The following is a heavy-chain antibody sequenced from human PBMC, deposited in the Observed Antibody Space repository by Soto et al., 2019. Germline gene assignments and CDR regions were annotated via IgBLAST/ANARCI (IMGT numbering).Heavy chain of an antibody. CDR2: ISPYTGNT. J-gene: IGHJ6*02. V-gene: IGHV1-18*01. CDR3: VMVDNYVTPAPQDV. D-gene: IGHD3-16*01. Sequence: QVQLVQSGDEVKKPGASVKVSCKASGYIFVNYGIAWVRQAPTQWLEWMAWISPYTGNTHSASKVQGRLTMTTDTSTSTAYMDRGSLTSDDTAVYYCVMVDNYVTPAPQDVWGQGTTVTVSS. CDR1: GYIFVNYG.